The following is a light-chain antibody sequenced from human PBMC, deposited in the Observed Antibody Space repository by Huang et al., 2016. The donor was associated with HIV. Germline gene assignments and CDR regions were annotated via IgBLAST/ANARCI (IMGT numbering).Light chain of an antibody. CDR1: HSLTNNY. Sequence: EIVLTQSPGTLSLSPGERATLSCRASHSLTNNYLAWYQQKPGQAPRLLIYGSSSRATGVPDRFSGSGSGTDFSLSISRLEPEDFAIYYCQQYDNSRRTFGQGTRVEVK. CDR2: GSS. V-gene: IGKV3-20*01. CDR3: QQYDNSRRT. J-gene: IGKJ1*01.